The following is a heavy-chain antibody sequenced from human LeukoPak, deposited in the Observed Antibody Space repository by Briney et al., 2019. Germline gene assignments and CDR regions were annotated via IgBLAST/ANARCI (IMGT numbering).Heavy chain of an antibody. J-gene: IGHJ3*02. V-gene: IGHV3-48*01. CDR3: ARVLYYDYVWGSYRQEGDAFDI. D-gene: IGHD3-16*02. Sequence: PGGSLRLSCAASGFTFSTYSMNWVRQAPGKGLEWVSYISSDSKTIYYADSVKGRFTISRDNSKNTLYLQMNSLRAEDTAVYYCARVLYYDYVWGSYRQEGDAFDIWGQGTMVTVSS. CDR2: ISSDSKTI. CDR1: GFTFSTYS.